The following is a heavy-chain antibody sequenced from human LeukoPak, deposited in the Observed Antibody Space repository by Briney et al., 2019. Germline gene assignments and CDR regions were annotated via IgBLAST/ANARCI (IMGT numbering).Heavy chain of an antibody. CDR3: ARAYYYGSGSYYSIPHVDAFDI. D-gene: IGHD3-10*01. CDR2: IYYSGST. V-gene: IGHV4-59*01. J-gene: IGHJ3*02. CDR1: GGSISSYY. Sequence: SETLSLTCTVSGGSISSYYWSWIRQPPGKGLEWIGYIYYSGSTNYNPSLKSRVTISVDTSKNPFSLKLSSVTAADTAVYYCARAYYYGSGSYYSIPHVDAFDIWGQGTMVTVSS.